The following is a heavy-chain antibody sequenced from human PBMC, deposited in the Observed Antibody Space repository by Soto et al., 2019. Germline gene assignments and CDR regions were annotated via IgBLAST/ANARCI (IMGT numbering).Heavy chain of an antibody. J-gene: IGHJ4*02. Sequence: QVQLVQSGAEVKKPGASVKVSCKASGYTFTSYGISWVRQAPGPGLEWMGWISAFNGNTNYAQKLQGRVTMTTDTSTSTAYMELRSLRSDATAVYYCARTKISSWYGGYFDYWGQGTLVTVSS. CDR3: ARTKISSWYGGYFDY. CDR2: ISAFNGNT. CDR1: GYTFTSYG. V-gene: IGHV1-18*01. D-gene: IGHD6-13*01.